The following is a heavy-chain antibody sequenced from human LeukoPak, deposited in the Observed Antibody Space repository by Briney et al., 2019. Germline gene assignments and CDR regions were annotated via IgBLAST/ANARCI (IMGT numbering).Heavy chain of an antibody. Sequence: GASVKVSCKASGYTFTSYGISWVRQAPGQGLEWMGWISAYNGNTNYAQKLQGRVTMTTDTSTSTAYMELRSLRSDDTAVYYCARVVVVAAPTGWFDPWGQGTLVTVSS. J-gene: IGHJ5*02. CDR1: GYTFTSYG. D-gene: IGHD2-15*01. V-gene: IGHV1-18*01. CDR3: ARVVVVAAPTGWFDP. CDR2: ISAYNGNT.